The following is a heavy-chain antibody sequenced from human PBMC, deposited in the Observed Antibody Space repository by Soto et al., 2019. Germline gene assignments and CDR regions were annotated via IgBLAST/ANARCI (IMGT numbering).Heavy chain of an antibody. CDR1: GGSINSGGYY. V-gene: IGHV4-31*03. J-gene: IGHJ4*02. Sequence: PSETLSLTCTVSGGSINSGGYYWSWIRQHPGKGLEWIGYIYYSGSIQYNKSLKSRAIISVDMSKNQLSLKLSSVTAADTAVYYCERHPGGNSYYLYFDSWGQGTLVTVSA. CDR2: IYYSGSI. D-gene: IGHD3-10*01. CDR3: ERHPGGNSYYLYFDS.